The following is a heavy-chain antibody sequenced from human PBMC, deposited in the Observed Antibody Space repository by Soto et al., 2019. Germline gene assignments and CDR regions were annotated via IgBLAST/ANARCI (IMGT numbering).Heavy chain of an antibody. CDR1: GFTFTSSA. J-gene: IGHJ3*02. Sequence: WASVKVSCKASGFTFTSSAVQWVRQARGQRLEWIGWIVVGSGSTSYAQKFQGRVTMTRDTSTSTVYMELSSLRSEDTAVYYCARDYYDSSGYFGASRYAFDIWGQGTMVTVSS. CDR3: ARDYYDSSGYFGASRYAFDI. CDR2: IVVGSGST. V-gene: IGHV1-58*01. D-gene: IGHD3-22*01.